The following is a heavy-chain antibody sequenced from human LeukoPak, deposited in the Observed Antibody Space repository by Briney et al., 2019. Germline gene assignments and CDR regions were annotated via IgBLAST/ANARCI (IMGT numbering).Heavy chain of an antibody. J-gene: IGHJ4*02. V-gene: IGHV1-18*01. CDR3: ARLRETYYYDSSGYFFDY. D-gene: IGHD3-22*01. Sequence: ASVKVSCKASGYTFTSYGISWVRQAPGQGLEWMGWISAYNGNTNYAQKLQGRVTMTTDTSTSTAYMELRSLRSDDTAVYYCARLRETYYYDSSGYFFDYWGQETLVTVSS. CDR1: GYTFTSYG. CDR2: ISAYNGNT.